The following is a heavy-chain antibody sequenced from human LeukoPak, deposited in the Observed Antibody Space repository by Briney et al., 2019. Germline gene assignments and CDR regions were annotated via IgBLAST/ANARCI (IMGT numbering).Heavy chain of an antibody. V-gene: IGHV4-38-2*02. CDR1: GYSISSDYY. CDR3: ARPAYGSGPNWFDP. Sequence: PSETLSLTCTVSGYSISSDYYWGWIRQSPGQGLEWIGSIYHSGRTYYNPSLKSRVTMSVDTSKNKFSLKMTSVTAVDTAVYYCARPAYGSGPNWFDPWGQGTLVTVSS. D-gene: IGHD3-10*01. CDR2: IYHSGRT. J-gene: IGHJ5*02.